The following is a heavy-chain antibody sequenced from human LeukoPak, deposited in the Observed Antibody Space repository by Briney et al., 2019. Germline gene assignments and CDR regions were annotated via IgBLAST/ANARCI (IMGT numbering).Heavy chain of an antibody. D-gene: IGHD3-10*02. CDR2: ISSSGSYI. V-gene: IGHV3-21*01. CDR1: GFTFDDYG. CDR3: AELGITMIGGV. J-gene: IGHJ6*04. Sequence: KPGGSLRLSCAASGFTFDDYGMSWVRQDPGKGLEWVSSISSSGSYIYYADSVKGRFTISRDNAKNSLYLQMNSLRAEDTAVYYCAELGITMIGGVWGKGTTVTISS.